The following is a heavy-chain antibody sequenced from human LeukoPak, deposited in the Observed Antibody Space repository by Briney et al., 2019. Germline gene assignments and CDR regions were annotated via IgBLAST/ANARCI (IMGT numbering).Heavy chain of an antibody. D-gene: IGHD5-12*01. CDR3: ARARRYSGYVFLDY. CDR1: GGSFSGYY. V-gene: IGHV4-34*01. J-gene: IGHJ4*02. Sequence: PSETLSLTCAVYGGSFSGYYRSWIRQPPGKGLEWIGEINHSGSTNYNPSLKSRVTISVDTSKNQFSLKLSSVTAADTAVYYCARARRYSGYVFLDYWGQGTLVTVSS. CDR2: INHSGST.